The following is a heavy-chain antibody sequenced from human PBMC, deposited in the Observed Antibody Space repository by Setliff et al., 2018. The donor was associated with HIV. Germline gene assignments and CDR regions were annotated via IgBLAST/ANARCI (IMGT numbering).Heavy chain of an antibody. CDR2: IKEDGSVT. J-gene: IGHJ3*02. CDR3: ARDPHWGAFDI. V-gene: IGHV3-7*03. D-gene: IGHD7-27*01. Sequence: GGSLRLSCAASGFTFSSYGMNWVRQAPGKGLEFVANIKEDGSVTNYVDSVKGRFTISRDNAKNSLYLQMNSLRADDTAVYYCARDPHWGAFDIWGQGTMVTVSS. CDR1: GFTFSSYG.